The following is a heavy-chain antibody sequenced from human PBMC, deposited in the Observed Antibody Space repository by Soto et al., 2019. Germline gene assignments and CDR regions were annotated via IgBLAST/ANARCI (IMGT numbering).Heavy chain of an antibody. CDR3: ARGAQWLAYYYYGMDV. Sequence: PWGSLRLSCAASGFTFISYSMNFFRHSAFKGLEWVSSISSSSSYIYYADSVKGRFTISRDNAKNSLYLQMNSLRAEDTAVYYCARGAQWLAYYYYGMDVWGQGTTVTVSS. V-gene: IGHV3-21*01. CDR1: GFTFISYS. CDR2: ISSSSSYI. D-gene: IGHD6-19*01. J-gene: IGHJ6*02.